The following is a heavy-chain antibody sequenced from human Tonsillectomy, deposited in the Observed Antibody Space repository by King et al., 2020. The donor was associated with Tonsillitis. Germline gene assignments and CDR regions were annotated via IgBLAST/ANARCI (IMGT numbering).Heavy chain of an antibody. J-gene: IGHJ4*02. CDR3: ARELTEQPDF. V-gene: IGHV1-2*02. CDR1: GFTFTGYY. D-gene: IGHD3-9*01. Sequence: VQLVESGSEVKKPGASVRVSCKASGFTFTGYYINWVRQAPGQGLEWMGWINPKSGDKNYAKKFQGRVTRTRDTYISTADMELSRLSSDDTAVFFCARELTEQPDFWGQGTLLTVSS. CDR2: INPKSGDK.